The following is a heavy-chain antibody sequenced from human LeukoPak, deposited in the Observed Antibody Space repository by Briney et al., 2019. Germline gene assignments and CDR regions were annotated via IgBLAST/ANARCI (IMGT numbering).Heavy chain of an antibody. CDR2: IYSGGST. CDR3: ARGPPRGYSYGFGYFDY. J-gene: IGHJ4*02. V-gene: IGHV3-53*01. CDR1: GFTVSSNY. D-gene: IGHD5-18*01. Sequence: GGSLRLSCAASGFTVSSNYMSWVRQAPGKGLEWVSVIYSGGSTYYADSVKSRFTISRDNSKNTLYLQMNSLRAEDTAVYYCARGPPRGYSYGFGYFDYWGQGTLVTVSS.